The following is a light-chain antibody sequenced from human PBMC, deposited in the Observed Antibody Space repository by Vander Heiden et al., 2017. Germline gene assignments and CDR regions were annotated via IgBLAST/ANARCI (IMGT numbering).Light chain of an antibody. CDR1: QGISSY. Sequence: IRMTQSPSSLSASTGDTLTLTCRASQGISSYLAWYQQKPGKAPKLLIYAASTLQSGVPSRFSGSGSGTDFTLTISCLQSEDFATYYCQQYYSYPLTFGGGTKVEIK. CDR2: AAS. CDR3: QQYYSYPLT. V-gene: IGKV1-8*01. J-gene: IGKJ4*01.